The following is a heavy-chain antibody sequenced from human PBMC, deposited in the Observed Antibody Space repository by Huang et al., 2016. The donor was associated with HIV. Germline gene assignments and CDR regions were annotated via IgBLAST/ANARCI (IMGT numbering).Heavy chain of an antibody. CDR2: INHLGKP. CDR3: ARDATKNPRGWFDP. Sequence: QVHLQQWGAGLLKSAETLSLTCAVYGGSLSGYYWSWLRQTPGKGLGWIGEINHLGKPNYNPSLKSRVSISMDGSKKQFALKLRSISDADTAVYFGARDATKNPRGWFDPWGQGTLVTVSS. V-gene: IGHV4-34*02. J-gene: IGHJ5*02. D-gene: IGHD3-10*01. CDR1: GGSLSGYY.